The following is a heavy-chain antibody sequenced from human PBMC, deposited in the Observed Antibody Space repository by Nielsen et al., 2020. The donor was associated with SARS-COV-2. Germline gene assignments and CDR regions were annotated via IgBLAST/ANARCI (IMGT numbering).Heavy chain of an antibody. D-gene: IGHD6-13*01. CDR1: RFNFNNYA. J-gene: IGHJ5*02. CDR2: FGVPRPNT. V-gene: IGHV3-23*01. Sequence: GGSLRLSCAASRFNFNNYAMTWVRQAPGKGLEWVSTFGVPRPNTYYADSVKGRFTISRDNSKNTLYLQMDSLRADDTAVYYCARNEAAPGMETNWYDHWGQGTPVTVSS. CDR3: ARNEAAPGMETNWYDH.